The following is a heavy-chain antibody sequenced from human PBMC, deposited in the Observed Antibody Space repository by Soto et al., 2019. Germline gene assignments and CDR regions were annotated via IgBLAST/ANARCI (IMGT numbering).Heavy chain of an antibody. V-gene: IGHV1-69*13. CDR1: GGTFSRYT. CDR2: ITPMFGTP. J-gene: IGHJ4*02. CDR3: ARDGTLYDSSAYYYLY. Sequence: GASVKVSCKASGGTFSRYTITWVRQAPGQGLEWMGGITPMFGTPNYAQKFQGRVTITADESTSTAYMELSSLRSEDTAMYYCARDGTLYDSSAYYYLYWGQGTLGTAPQ. D-gene: IGHD3-22*01.